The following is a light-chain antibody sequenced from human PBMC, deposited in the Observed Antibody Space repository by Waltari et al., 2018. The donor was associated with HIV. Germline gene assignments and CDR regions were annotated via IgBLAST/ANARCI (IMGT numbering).Light chain of an antibody. CDR1: QSIGSH. V-gene: IGKV1-39*01. Sequence: DIQMTQFPSSLSASVGDRVTITCRASQSIGSHLNWYQQKPGKAPNLLIYTASSLQSGVPSRFSGSGSGTDFSLTISSLQPKDFATYYCQQNYNTSWTFGQGTKVEIK. CDR3: QQNYNTSWT. J-gene: IGKJ1*01. CDR2: TAS.